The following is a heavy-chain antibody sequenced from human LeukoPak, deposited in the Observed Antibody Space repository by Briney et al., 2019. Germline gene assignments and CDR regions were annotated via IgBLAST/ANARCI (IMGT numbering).Heavy chain of an antibody. D-gene: IGHD6-6*01. CDR2: IYHSGST. V-gene: IGHV4-59*01. CDR1: GASITAYY. J-gene: IGHJ4*02. CDR3: AREYSTSSEGDYFDY. Sequence: SETLSLTCTVSGASITAYYWTWIRQPPGKGLEWIGYIYHSGSTNYNPSLKSRVTISLDTSRNQFSLRLSSVTAADTAVYFCAREYSTSSEGDYFDYWGQGSLVTVSS.